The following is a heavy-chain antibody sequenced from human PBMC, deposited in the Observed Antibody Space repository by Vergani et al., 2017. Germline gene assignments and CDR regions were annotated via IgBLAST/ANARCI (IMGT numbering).Heavy chain of an antibody. J-gene: IGHJ6*03. D-gene: IGHD2-2*02. Sequence: QVQLQQWGAGLFKPSETLSLTCAVYGGSFSGYYWSWIRQPPGKGLEWIGVINHSGSTNYNPSLKSRVTISVDTSKNQFSLKRSSVTAADTAVYYCARVLSGQYRGYCSSTSCYKGLYYYYYMDVWGKGTTVTVSS. CDR2: INHSGST. CDR3: ARVLSGQYRGYCSSTSCYKGLYYYYYMDV. CDR1: GGSFSGYY. V-gene: IGHV4-34*01.